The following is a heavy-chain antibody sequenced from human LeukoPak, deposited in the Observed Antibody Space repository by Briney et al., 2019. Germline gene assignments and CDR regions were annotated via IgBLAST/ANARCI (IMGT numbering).Heavy chain of an antibody. CDR3: ARHFAFSYYYMDV. D-gene: IGHD3-3*02. CDR1: GGSISSSDYY. V-gene: IGHV4-61*05. J-gene: IGHJ6*03. CDR2: IYYSGST. Sequence: SETLSLTCTVSGGSISSSDYYWSWIRQPPGKGLEWIGYIYYSGSTNYNPSLKSRVTISVDTSKNQFSLKLSSVTAADTAVYYCARHFAFSYYYMDVWGNGTTVTVCS.